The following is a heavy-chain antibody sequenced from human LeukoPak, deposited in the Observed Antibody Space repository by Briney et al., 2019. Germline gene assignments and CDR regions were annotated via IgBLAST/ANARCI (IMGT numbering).Heavy chain of an antibody. V-gene: IGHV4-39*07. D-gene: IGHD3-9*01. CDR1: GDSINSSTSY. CDR3: ARVLRYLATDPRRRNWFDP. CDR2: INHSGST. Sequence: SETLSLTCSVSGDSINSSTSYWGWVRQPPGKGLEWIGEINHSGSTNYNPSLKSRVTISVDTSKNQFSLKLSSVTAADTAVYYCARVLRYLATDPRRRNWFDPWGQGTLVTVSS. J-gene: IGHJ5*02.